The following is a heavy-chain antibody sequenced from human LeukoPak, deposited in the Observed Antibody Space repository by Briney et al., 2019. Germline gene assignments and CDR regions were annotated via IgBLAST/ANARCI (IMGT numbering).Heavy chain of an antibody. CDR1: GGSISSYY. V-gene: IGHV4-59*08. CDR2: IYYSRST. Sequence: PSETLSLTCTVSGGSISSYYRSWIRQPPGKGLEWIGYIYYSRSTKYNPSLKSRVTISVDTYKNQFSLQLSSGTGADTAVYYCARHGQRLGPYYFDYWGQGTLVTVSS. D-gene: IGHD6-19*01. CDR3: ARHGQRLGPYYFDY. J-gene: IGHJ4*02.